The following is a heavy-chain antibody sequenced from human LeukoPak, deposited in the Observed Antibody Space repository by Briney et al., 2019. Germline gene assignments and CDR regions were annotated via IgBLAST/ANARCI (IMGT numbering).Heavy chain of an antibody. Sequence: PGGSLRLSCAASGFPFSNYWMSWVRQAPGKGLEWVSAISGSGGSTYYADSVKGRFTISRDNSKNTLYLQMNSLRAEDTAVYYCAKFLYGSGSYYTNTFDYWGQGTLVTVSS. CDR2: ISGSGGST. J-gene: IGHJ4*02. V-gene: IGHV3-23*01. D-gene: IGHD3-10*01. CDR1: GFPFSNYW. CDR3: AKFLYGSGSYYTNTFDY.